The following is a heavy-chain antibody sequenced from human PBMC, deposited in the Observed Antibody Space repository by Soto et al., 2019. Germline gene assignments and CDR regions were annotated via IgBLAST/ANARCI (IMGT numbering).Heavy chain of an antibody. D-gene: IGHD3-22*01. J-gene: IGHJ4*02. V-gene: IGHV3-23*01. CDR2: ISGSGGST. CDR1: GFTFSSYA. CDR3: AKDGGYAYYDSSGYYFGY. Sequence: EVQLLESGGGLVQPGGSLRLSCAASGFTFSSYAMSWVRQAPGKGLEWVSAISGSGGSTYYADSVKGRFTISRDNSKNTXYLQMNSLRAEDTAVYYCAKDGGYAYYDSSGYYFGYWGQGTLVTVSS.